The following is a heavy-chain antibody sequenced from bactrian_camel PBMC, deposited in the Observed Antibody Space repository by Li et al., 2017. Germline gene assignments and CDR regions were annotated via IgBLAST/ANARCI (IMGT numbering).Heavy chain of an antibody. J-gene: IGHJ4*01. D-gene: IGHD3*01. CDR2: ISTASGGT. V-gene: IGHV3S1*01. Sequence: HVQLVESGGGSVRAGGSLRLSCAVSGRTDSVRWMGWFRQTPGKGREGVAAISTASGGTYSADSVKGRCTIAHDKAKNILVVQIDSLKPEDTAVYYCAAPRCLYCIDALGATTYNYWGQGTQVTVS. CDR3: AAPRCLYCIDALGATTYNY. CDR1: GRTDSVRW.